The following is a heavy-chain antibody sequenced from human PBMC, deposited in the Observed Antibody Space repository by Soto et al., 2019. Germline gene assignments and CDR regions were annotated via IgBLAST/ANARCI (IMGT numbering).Heavy chain of an antibody. V-gene: IGHV3-23*01. J-gene: IGHJ4*02. CDR1: GFTFATYA. CDR2: IDDSGFNT. D-gene: IGHD2-15*01. CDR3: AKLVASASGF. Sequence: GGSLRLSCAASGFTFATYAMTWVRQAPGKGLQWVSAIDDSGFNTFYADSVKGRFTLSRDNSRNTLYLQMNSLRAEDTAIYYCAKLVASASGFWGQGTLVTVSS.